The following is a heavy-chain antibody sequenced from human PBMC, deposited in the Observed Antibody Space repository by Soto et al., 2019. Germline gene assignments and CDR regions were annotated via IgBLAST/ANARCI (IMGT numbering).Heavy chain of an antibody. J-gene: IGHJ4*02. CDR3: AKTGPGSSYGYYFDS. Sequence: LRLSCAASGFTFRSYGMSWVRQAPGEGLEWVSGISGSGGSTYYADSVKGRFTISRDNSKNTLYLQMYSLRAEETAVYYCAKTGPGSSYGYYFDSWGQGTLVTVSS. V-gene: IGHV3-23*01. CDR1: GFTFRSYG. D-gene: IGHD5-18*01. CDR2: ISGSGGST.